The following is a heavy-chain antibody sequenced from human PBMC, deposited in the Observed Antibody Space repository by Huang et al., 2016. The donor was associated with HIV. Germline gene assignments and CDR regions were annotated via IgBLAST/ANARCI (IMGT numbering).Heavy chain of an antibody. V-gene: IGHV4-39*01. Sequence: QLQLQESGPGQVKPSETLSLTCTVSGDFISSTNYYWGWIRQSPGTGLEWVGSVYQSGSTNYNPSLKSRVTLSVYTSRNQFSLRLNSVTAADTAVYYCASQHIGAAATWFWGRGTQVAVSS. CDR1: GDFISSTNYY. D-gene: IGHD6-13*01. CDR3: ASQHIGAAATWF. J-gene: IGHJ4*02. CDR2: VYQSGST.